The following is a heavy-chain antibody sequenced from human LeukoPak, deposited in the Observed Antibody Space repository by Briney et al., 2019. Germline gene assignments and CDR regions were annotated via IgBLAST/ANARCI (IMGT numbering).Heavy chain of an antibody. CDR1: GGSISSYY. D-gene: IGHD3-16*01. CDR3: ARETSQKGAHYMDV. J-gene: IGHJ6*03. CDR2: IYYSGST. V-gene: IGHV4-59*01. Sequence: SETLSLTCTVPGGSISSYYWSSIRQPPGKGLGCIGYIYYSGSTNYNPSLKSRVTISVDTSKYQCSLKLSSVTAADTAVYYCARETSQKGAHYMDVWGKGTTVTTSS.